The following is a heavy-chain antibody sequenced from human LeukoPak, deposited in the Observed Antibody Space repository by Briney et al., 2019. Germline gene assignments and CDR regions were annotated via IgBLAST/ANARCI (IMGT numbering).Heavy chain of an antibody. CDR1: GFTFGGYG. V-gene: IGHV3-33*01. J-gene: IGHJ4*02. Sequence: GGSLRLSCAGSGFTFGGYGMHWFRQTPDKGLEWVAVIAYDGSRAFYADSVKGRFTISRDNSKNTMSVQMDDLRAEDTAVYYCTRYNNDHFDYWGQGTLVTVSS. CDR2: IAYDGSRA. CDR3: TRYNNDHFDY. D-gene: IGHD1-14*01.